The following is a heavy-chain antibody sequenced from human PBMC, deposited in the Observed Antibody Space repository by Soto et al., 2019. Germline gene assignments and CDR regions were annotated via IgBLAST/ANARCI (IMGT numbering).Heavy chain of an antibody. Sequence: ASVKVSCKASGYTFTSYGISWVRQAPGQGLEWIGWISAYNGNTNYAQKLQGRVTMTTDTSTSTAYMELRSLRSDDPAVYYCAREPPHPHRSGSGSYYDYWGQGTLVTVSS. D-gene: IGHD3-10*01. CDR2: ISAYNGNT. V-gene: IGHV1-18*01. CDR3: AREPPHPHRSGSGSYYDY. J-gene: IGHJ4*02. CDR1: GYTFTSYG.